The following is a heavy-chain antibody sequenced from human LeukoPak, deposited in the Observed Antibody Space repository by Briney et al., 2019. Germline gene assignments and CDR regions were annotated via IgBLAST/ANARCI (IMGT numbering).Heavy chain of an antibody. J-gene: IGHJ4*02. CDR3: ATHSTIYGDY. CDR1: GGSFSGYY. Sequence: SETLSLTCAVYGGSFSGYYWSWIRQPPGKGLEWIGEINHSGSTNYNPSLKSRVTISVDTSKNQFSLKLSSVTAADTAVYYCATHSTIYGDYWGQGTLVTVSS. D-gene: IGHD5/OR15-5a*01. CDR2: INHSGST. V-gene: IGHV4-34*01.